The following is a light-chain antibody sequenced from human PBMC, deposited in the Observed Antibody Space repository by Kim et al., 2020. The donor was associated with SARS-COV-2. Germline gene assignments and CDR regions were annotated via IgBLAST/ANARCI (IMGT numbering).Light chain of an antibody. CDR3: QSFDSSLREV. Sequence: GHGVTCSRTGSSSNIGAGYYVNWYQQPPGTAPKLLIYGNKNRPSGVPDLFSRSQSGTSASLAITGLQAADEADYYCQSFDSSLREVFGGGTQLTVL. CDR1: SSNIGAGYY. J-gene: IGLJ2*01. CDR2: GNK. V-gene: IGLV1-40*01.